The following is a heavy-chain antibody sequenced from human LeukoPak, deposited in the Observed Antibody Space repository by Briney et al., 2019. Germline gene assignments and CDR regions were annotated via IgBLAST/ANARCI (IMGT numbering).Heavy chain of an antibody. J-gene: IGHJ4*02. CDR2: IGIDSGNT. CDR3: ARDHNYAFDN. Sequence: GGSLRPSCTASGFPFIEYSMNWVRQAPGKGLEWISYIGIDSGNTKYADSVRGRFTISTDKAKNSLYLQMNSLRVEDTAVYYCARDHNYAFDNWGQGTLVSVAS. CDR1: GFPFIEYS. V-gene: IGHV3-48*01. D-gene: IGHD1-1*01.